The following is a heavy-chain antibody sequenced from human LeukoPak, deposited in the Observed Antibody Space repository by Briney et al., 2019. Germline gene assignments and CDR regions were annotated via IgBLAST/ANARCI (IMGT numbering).Heavy chain of an antibody. CDR3: ARVRGYGYSGYDFDY. J-gene: IGHJ4*02. D-gene: IGHD5-12*01. CDR2: IYYSGST. CDR1: GGSISSYY. V-gene: IGHV4-59*01. Sequence: PSETLSLTCTVSGGSISSYYWSWIRQPPGKGLEWIGYIYYSGSTNYNPSLKSRVTISVDTSKNQFSLKLSSVTAADTAVYYCARVRGYGYSGYDFDYWGQGTLVTVSS.